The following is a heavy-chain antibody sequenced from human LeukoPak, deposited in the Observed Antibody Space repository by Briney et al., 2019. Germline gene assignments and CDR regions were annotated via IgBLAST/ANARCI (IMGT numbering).Heavy chain of an antibody. CDR1: GDSISSYY. Sequence: SETLSLTRTASGDSISSYYWSWIRQPPGKGLEWIAYIYYSGSTNYNPSLKSRLTISVDTSKNQFSLKLSSVTATDTAVYYCARTRIPYFDYWGQGTLVTVSS. J-gene: IGHJ4*02. D-gene: IGHD2-21*01. V-gene: IGHV4-59*08. CDR2: IYYSGST. CDR3: ARTRIPYFDY.